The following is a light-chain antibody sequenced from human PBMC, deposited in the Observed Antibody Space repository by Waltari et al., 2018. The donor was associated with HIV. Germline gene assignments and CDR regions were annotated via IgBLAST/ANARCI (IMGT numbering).Light chain of an antibody. J-gene: IGKJ2*01. V-gene: IGKV2D-29*01. CDR3: MQSLQVLGT. CDR2: EAS. Sequence: ILMTQSPDALFVTPGQSASTFFKSSQSLLHTNGKTYLYWYLKRPGQPPQLLIYEASYRFSGVSERFSGSGSGTNFTLRISRVEAEDVGIYYCMQSLQVLGTFGQGTKLEI. CDR1: QSLLHTNGKTY.